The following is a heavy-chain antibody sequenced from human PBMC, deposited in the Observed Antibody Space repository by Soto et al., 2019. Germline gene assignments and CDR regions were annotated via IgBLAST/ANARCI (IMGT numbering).Heavy chain of an antibody. V-gene: IGHV2-5*02. CDR3: LYRAEAPRGGYDFDY. D-gene: IGHD5-12*01. J-gene: IGHJ4*02. CDR2: IYWDDDK. Sequence: QITLKESGPTLVKPTQTLTLTCTFSGFSLTTSGVGVGWIRQPPGKALEWLALIYWDDDKRYSPSLKSRLTITRDASKDQVVLTMTNMDPVETATYYCLYRAEAPRGGYDFDYWGQGALVTVSS. CDR1: GFSLTTSGVG.